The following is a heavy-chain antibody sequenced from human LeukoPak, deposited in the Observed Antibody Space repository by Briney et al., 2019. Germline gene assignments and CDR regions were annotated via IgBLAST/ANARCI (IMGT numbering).Heavy chain of an antibody. D-gene: IGHD1-1*01. V-gene: IGHV4-34*01. CDR1: GGSFSGYY. CDR2: INHSGST. CDR3: ARPFHNLDY. J-gene: IGHJ4*02. Sequence: SETLSLTCAVYGGSFSGYYWSWIRQPPGKGLEWIGEINHSGSTNYNPSLESRVTISVDTSKNQFSLKLSSVTAADTAVYYCARPFHNLDYWGQGTLVTVSS.